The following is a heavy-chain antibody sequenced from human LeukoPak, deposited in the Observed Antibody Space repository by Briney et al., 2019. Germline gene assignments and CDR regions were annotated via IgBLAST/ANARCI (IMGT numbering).Heavy chain of an antibody. CDR2: ISWNSGSI. V-gene: IGHV3-9*01. J-gene: IGHJ4*02. D-gene: IGHD1-26*01. Sequence: QAGRSLRLSCAASGFTFDDYAMHWVRQAPGKGLEWVSGISWNSGSIAYADSVKGRFTISRDNAKNSLYLQMNSLRAEDTALYYCAKDMWELPLAPVDYWGQGTLVTVSS. CDR1: GFTFDDYA. CDR3: AKDMWELPLAPVDY.